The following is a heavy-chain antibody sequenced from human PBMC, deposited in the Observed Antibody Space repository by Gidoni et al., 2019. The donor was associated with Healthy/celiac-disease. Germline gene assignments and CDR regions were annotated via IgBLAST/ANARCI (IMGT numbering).Heavy chain of an antibody. D-gene: IGHD6-19*01. J-gene: IGHJ6*03. CDR2: IIPIFGTA. CDR1: GGTFSSYA. Sequence: QVQLVQSGAEVKKPGSSVKVSCKASGGTFSSYALRWVRQAPGQGLEWMGGIIPIFGTANYAQKFQGRVTITADESTSTAYMELSSLRSEDTAVYYCARDRGEYSSGWYGYYYYYMDVWGKGTTVTVSS. V-gene: IGHV1-69*01. CDR3: ARDRGEYSSGWYGYYYYYMDV.